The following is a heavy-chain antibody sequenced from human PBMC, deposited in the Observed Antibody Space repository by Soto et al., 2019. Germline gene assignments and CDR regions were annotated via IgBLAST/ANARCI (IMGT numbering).Heavy chain of an antibody. CDR3: ARGSLLEPAAAYFDY. CDR2: INARNGNT. J-gene: IGHJ4*02. Sequence: ASVKVSCKASGYTFTSYAMHWVRQAPGQRLEWMGWINARNGNTKYSQKFQGRVTITRDTSASTAYMELSSLRSEDTAVYYCARGSLLEPAAAYFDYWGQGTLVTVSS. D-gene: IGHD2-2*01. V-gene: IGHV1-3*01. CDR1: GYTFTSYA.